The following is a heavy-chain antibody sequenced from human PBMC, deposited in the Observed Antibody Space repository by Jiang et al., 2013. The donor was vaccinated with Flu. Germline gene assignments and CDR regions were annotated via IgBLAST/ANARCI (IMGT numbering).Heavy chain of an antibody. CDR3: ARCSSRSGGSCYFDY. J-gene: IGHJ4*02. CDR1: IGSISGYY. V-gene: IGHV4-59*01. D-gene: IGHD2-15*01. Sequence: GSGLVKPSETLSLTCTVSIGSISGYYWSWIRQPPGKGLEWIGFIYYSGRTHYNPSLESRVTISVDTSKNQFFLKLNSVTAADTAVYFCARCSSRSGGSCYFDYWGQGTLVSVSS. CDR2: IYYSGRT.